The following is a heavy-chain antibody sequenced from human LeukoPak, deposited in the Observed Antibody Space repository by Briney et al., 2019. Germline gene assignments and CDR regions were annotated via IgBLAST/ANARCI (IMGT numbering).Heavy chain of an antibody. V-gene: IGHV4-39*01. CDR1: GGSISSSSYY. Sequence: SETLSLTCTVSGGSISSSSYYWGWIRQPPGKGLEWIGSIYYSGSTYYNPSLKSRVTISVDTSKNQFPLKLSSVTAADTAVYYCARQKSYYDSSGYWFDYWGQGTLVTVSS. J-gene: IGHJ4*02. CDR3: ARQKSYYDSSGYWFDY. CDR2: IYYSGST. D-gene: IGHD3-22*01.